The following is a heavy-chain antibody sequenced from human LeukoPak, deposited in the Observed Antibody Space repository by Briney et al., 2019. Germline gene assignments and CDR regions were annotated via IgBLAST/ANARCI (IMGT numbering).Heavy chain of an antibody. CDR2: ISGSSGST. CDR3: AKGRALEVVAAFNY. D-gene: IGHD2-15*01. J-gene: IGHJ4*02. CDR1: GFTFSSYA. V-gene: IGHV3-23*01. Sequence: GGSLRLSCAASGFTFSSYAISWGRQAPGKGLERVSAISGSSGSTYYADSVKGRFTISRDNSKNTLYLQMNSMRAEDTAVYYCAKGRALEVVAAFNYWGQGIVVTVSS.